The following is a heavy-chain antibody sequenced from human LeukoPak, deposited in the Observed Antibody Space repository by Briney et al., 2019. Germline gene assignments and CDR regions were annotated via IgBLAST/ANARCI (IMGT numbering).Heavy chain of an antibody. V-gene: IGHV4-59*01. CDR3: AKSTGSRDGYNNMYYFDY. CDR1: GGSISGYY. J-gene: IGHJ4*02. D-gene: IGHD5-24*01. Sequence: TSETLSLTCTVSGGSISGYYWSWIRQPPGKGLEWIGYIYYSGSTNYNPSLKSRVTISVDTSKNQFSLKLTSVTAADTAVYYCAKSTGSRDGYNNMYYFDYWGQGTLVTVSS. CDR2: IYYSGST.